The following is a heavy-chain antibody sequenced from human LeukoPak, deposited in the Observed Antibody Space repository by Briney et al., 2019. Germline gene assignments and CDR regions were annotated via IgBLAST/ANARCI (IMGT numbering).Heavy chain of an antibody. CDR1: GYTFTGYY. D-gene: IGHD3-22*01. V-gene: IGHV1-2*02. Sequence: ASVKVSCKAFGYTFTGYYIHWMRQAPGQGLEWMGWINPNSGDTNYPQKFQGRVTMTRDTSISTVYMDLSSLRSDDTAVYYCARVDDRGHYYDSSGPRKLFDYWGQGTLVTVSS. CDR3: ARVDDRGHYYDSSGPRKLFDY. J-gene: IGHJ4*02. CDR2: INPNSGDT.